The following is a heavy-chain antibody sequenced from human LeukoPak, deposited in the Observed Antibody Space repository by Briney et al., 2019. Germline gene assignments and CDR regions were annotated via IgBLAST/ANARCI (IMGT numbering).Heavy chain of an antibody. CDR3: ARDPGYSSSWYDDY. CDR1: GFTFSSYS. V-gene: IGHV3-48*04. D-gene: IGHD6-13*01. J-gene: IGHJ4*02. Sequence: GSLSLSCAVSGFTFSSYSMNWVRQAPGKGLEWVSHISSSSSTINYADSVKGRFTISRDNAKNSLYLQMNSLRAEDTAVYYCARDPGYSSSWYDDYWGQGTLVTVSS. CDR2: ISSSSSTI.